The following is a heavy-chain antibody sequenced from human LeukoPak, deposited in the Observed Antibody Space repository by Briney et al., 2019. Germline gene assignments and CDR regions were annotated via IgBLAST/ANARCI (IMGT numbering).Heavy chain of an antibody. V-gene: IGHV1-8*01. CDR2: MNPNSGNT. Sequence: ASVNVSCKASGYTFTSYDINWVRQATGQGLEWMGWMNPNSGNTVYAQKFQGRVTMTRETSISTAYMELSSLRSEDTAVYYCARTIRDTGYFDYWGQGTLVTVSS. D-gene: IGHD1-14*01. CDR1: GYTFTSYD. J-gene: IGHJ4*02. CDR3: ARTIRDTGYFDY.